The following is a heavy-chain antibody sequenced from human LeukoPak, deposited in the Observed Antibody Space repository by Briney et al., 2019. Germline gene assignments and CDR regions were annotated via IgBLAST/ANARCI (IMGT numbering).Heavy chain of an antibody. D-gene: IGHD2-2*01. Sequence: SETLSLTCAVYGGSFSGYYWSWIRQPPGKGLEWIGEINHSGSTNYNPSLKSRVTISVDTSKNQFSLKLSSVTAADTAVYYCARSPYCSSTSCLTYNWFDTWGQGTLVTVSS. J-gene: IGHJ5*02. V-gene: IGHV4-34*01. CDR2: INHSGST. CDR3: ARSPYCSSTSCLTYNWFDT. CDR1: GGSFSGYY.